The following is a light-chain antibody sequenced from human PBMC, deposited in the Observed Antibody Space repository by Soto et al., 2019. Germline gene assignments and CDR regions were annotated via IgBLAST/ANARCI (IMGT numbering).Light chain of an antibody. CDR2: DAA. V-gene: IGKV3-11*01. CDR3: QQYGSSLVVG. CDR1: QSFSSY. J-gene: IGKJ5*01. Sequence: EIVLTQSPATPSLSPGERATLSCRATQSFSSYLALYQQILFQVPRLLIYDAANGASGIPARFIGSGSGTDFTLTISSLPPEDFAVYYCQQYGSSLVVGFGQGTRLEI.